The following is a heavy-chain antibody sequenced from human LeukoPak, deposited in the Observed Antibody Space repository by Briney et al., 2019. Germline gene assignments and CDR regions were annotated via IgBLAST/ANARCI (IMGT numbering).Heavy chain of an antibody. J-gene: IGHJ4*02. D-gene: IGHD3-22*01. CDR3: AKSSSEESSGYRFPVFDY. V-gene: IGHV3-23*01. Sequence: GGSLSLSCAASGFTFSSYAMSWVRQAPGKGLEWVSAISGSGGSTYYAASVKGRFTISRANSKNTLYLQMNSLRAEDTAVDYCAKSSSEESSGYRFPVFDYWGQGTLVTVSS. CDR2: ISGSGGST. CDR1: GFTFSSYA.